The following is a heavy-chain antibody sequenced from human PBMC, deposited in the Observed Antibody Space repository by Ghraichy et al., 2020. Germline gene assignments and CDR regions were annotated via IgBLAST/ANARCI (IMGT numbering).Heavy chain of an antibody. Sequence: ESLNISCTVSGGSISSYYWSWIRQPPGKGLEWIGYIYYSGSTNYNPSLKSRVTISVDTSKNQFSLKLSSVTAADTAVYYCARGAGVTSIDYWGQGTLVTVSS. V-gene: IGHV4-59*01. J-gene: IGHJ4*02. D-gene: IGHD2-21*02. CDR1: GGSISSYY. CDR3: ARGAGVTSIDY. CDR2: IYYSGST.